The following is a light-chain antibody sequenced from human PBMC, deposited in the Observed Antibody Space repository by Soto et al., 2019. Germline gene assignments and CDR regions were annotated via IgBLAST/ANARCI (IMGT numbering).Light chain of an antibody. J-gene: IGKJ1*01. CDR1: QSISSW. V-gene: IGKV1-5*01. CDR3: QQYGSSPWR. CDR2: DAA. Sequence: TRSPSTLRSYVVLTVTITDRASQSISSWLAWYQQKPGKAPKLLMYDAASVERGVPSRFSGSGSGTDFTLTISRLEPEDFTVYYCQQYGSSPWRFGQGTKVEIK.